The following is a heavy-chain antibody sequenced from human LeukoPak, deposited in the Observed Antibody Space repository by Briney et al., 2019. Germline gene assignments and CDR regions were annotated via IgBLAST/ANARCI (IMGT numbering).Heavy chain of an antibody. CDR2: IKQDGSEK. Sequence: PGGSLRLSCAASGFTFSSYWMIWVRQAPGKGLEWVANIKQDGSEKYYVDSVKGRFTISRDNAKNSLYLQMNSLRAEYTAVYYCAREILWFGEDYYEYMDVWGKGTTVTVSS. D-gene: IGHD3-10*01. CDR1: GFTFSSYW. J-gene: IGHJ6*03. CDR3: AREILWFGEDYYEYMDV. V-gene: IGHV3-7*01.